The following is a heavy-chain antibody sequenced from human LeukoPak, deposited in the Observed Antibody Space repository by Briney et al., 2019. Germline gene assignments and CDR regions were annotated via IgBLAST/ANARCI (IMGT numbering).Heavy chain of an antibody. CDR1: GFSVSSNC. Sequence: GGSLRLSCAASGFSVSSNCMSWVRQAPGKGLEWVSVTYSNGGTHYADSVKGRFTISRDNSKNTLYLQMNTLRAEDTAMYYCARADYVWGSYRLSQSFDAFDIWGQGTMVTVSS. CDR3: ARADYVWGSYRLSQSFDAFDI. CDR2: TYSNGGT. D-gene: IGHD3-16*02. V-gene: IGHV3-53*01. J-gene: IGHJ3*02.